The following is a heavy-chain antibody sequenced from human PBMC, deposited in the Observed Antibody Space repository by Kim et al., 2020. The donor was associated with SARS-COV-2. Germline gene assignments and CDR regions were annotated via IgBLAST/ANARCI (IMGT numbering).Heavy chain of an antibody. CDR2: ST. Sequence: STSYNPSLQSRVPISIDTSKSHMSLRLTSVTAADTAVYFCARGQDTAKTGYWGQGTLVTVSS. V-gene: IGHV4-39*02. CDR3: ARGQDTAKTGY. D-gene: IGHD5-18*01. J-gene: IGHJ4*02.